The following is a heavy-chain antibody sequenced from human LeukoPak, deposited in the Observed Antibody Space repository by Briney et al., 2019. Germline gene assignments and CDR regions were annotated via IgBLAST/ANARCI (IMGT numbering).Heavy chain of an antibody. CDR1: GGSISSGSCY. Sequence: PSQTLSLTCTVSGGSISSGSCYWSWIRQPAGKGLEWIGRIYTSGSTNYNPSLKSRVTISVDTSKNQFSLKLSSVTAADTAVYYCARGHYYDSSGYYAVFDYWGQGTLVTVSS. D-gene: IGHD3-22*01. V-gene: IGHV4-61*02. CDR3: ARGHYYDSSGYYAVFDY. CDR2: IYTSGST. J-gene: IGHJ4*02.